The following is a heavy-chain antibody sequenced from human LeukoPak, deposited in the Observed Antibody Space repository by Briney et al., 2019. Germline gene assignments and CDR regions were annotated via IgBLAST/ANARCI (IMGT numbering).Heavy chain of an antibody. V-gene: IGHV3-64*02. D-gene: IGHD2-2*01. CDR1: GFTFSSYS. J-gene: IGHJ4*02. CDR2: ISSSGGST. CDR3: ARTYCSSTSCLVDY. Sequence: GGSLRLSCAASGFTFSSYSMHWVRQAPGRGLEYVSAISSSGGSTYYADSVKGRFTISRDNSKNTLYLQMGSLRAEDMAVYYCARTYCSSTSCLVDYWGQGTLVTVSS.